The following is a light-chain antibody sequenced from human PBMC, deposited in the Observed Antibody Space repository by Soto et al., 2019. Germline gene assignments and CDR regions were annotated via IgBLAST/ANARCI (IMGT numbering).Light chain of an antibody. V-gene: IGLV2-11*01. CDR3: CSYVGSYTLV. CDR2: DVS. Sequence: QSVLTQPRSVSGSPGQSVTISCTGTSSDVGAYNYVSWYQQHPGKAPKLMTYDVSKRPSGVPDRFSGSKSGNTASLTISGLQAEDEADYYCCSYVGSYTLVFGGGTKLTVL. J-gene: IGLJ2*01. CDR1: SSDVGAYNY.